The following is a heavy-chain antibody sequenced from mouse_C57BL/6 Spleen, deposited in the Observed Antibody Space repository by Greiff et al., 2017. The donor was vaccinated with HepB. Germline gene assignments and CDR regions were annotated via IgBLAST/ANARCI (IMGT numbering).Heavy chain of an antibody. CDR2: IDPEDGDT. D-gene: IGHD1-1*01. CDR1: GFNIKDYY. V-gene: IGHV14-1*01. J-gene: IGHJ2*01. CDR3: TTGYYGSSYYFDY. Sequence: VQLQQSGAELVRPGASVKLSCTASGFNIKDYYMHWVKQRPEQGLEWIGRIDPEDGDTEYAPKFQGKATMTADTSSNTAYLQLSSLTSEETAVYYCTTGYYGSSYYFDYWGQGTTLTVSS.